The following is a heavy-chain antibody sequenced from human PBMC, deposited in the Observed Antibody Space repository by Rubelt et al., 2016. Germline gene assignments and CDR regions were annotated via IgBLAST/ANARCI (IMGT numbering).Heavy chain of an antibody. CDR3: AKGLREGPYYYGMDV. V-gene: IGHV3-30*02. Sequence: VQLVESGGGLVQPGGSLRLSCAASGFTFSSYSMNWVRQDPGKGLGWVEVIRYDGSNKYYAESVKGRFTISRDNSTHTLYLQMNSLRAEDTAVYYCAKGLREGPYYYGMDVWGQGTTVTVSS. J-gene: IGHJ6*02. CDR1: GFTFSSYS. CDR2: IRYDGSNK. D-gene: IGHD1-26*01.